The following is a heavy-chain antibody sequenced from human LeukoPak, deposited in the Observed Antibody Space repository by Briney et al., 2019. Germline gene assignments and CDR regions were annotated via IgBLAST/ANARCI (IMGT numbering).Heavy chain of an antibody. D-gene: IGHD6-19*01. CDR3: AKDYQSGYASGYDAFGI. CDR1: GDSISSGDYY. Sequence: SETLSLTCTVSGDSISSGDYYWSWIRQPVGKGLEWIGYVHSNGDTDYNPSLRSRLTILLDTSKKDFSLKVSSVTAADTAVYYCAKDYQSGYASGYDAFGIWGQGTMVIVSS. V-gene: IGHV4-61*10. J-gene: IGHJ3*02. CDR2: VHSNGDT.